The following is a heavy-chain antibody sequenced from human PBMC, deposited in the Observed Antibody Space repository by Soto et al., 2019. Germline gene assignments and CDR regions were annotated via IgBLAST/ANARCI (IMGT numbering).Heavy chain of an antibody. V-gene: IGHV4-30-2*01. CDR1: GGSISSGGYS. Sequence: PSETLSLTCAVSGGSISSGGYSWSWIRQPPGKGLEWIGEINHSGSTDYKQSLKSRVTKSVDTSKNQFSLKLSYVTAADTAVYYCARGYGRNFDYWGQGTLVTVSS. J-gene: IGHJ4*02. D-gene: IGHD5-18*01. CDR3: ARGYGRNFDY. CDR2: INHSGST.